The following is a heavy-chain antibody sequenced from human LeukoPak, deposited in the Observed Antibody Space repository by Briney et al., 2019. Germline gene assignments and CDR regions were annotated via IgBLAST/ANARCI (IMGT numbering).Heavy chain of an antibody. CDR3: AKDRDIVVVTAIFDY. Sequence: PGGSLRLSCAASGFTFSSYAMSWIRQAPGKGLEWVSAISGSGGSTYYADSVKGRFTISRDNSKNTLYLQMNSLRAEDTAVYYCAKDRDIVVVTAIFDYWGQGTLVTVSS. J-gene: IGHJ4*02. CDR2: ISGSGGST. CDR1: GFTFSSYA. D-gene: IGHD2-21*02. V-gene: IGHV3-23*01.